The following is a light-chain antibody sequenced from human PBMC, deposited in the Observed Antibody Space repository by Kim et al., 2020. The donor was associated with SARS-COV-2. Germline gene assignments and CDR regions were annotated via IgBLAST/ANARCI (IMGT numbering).Light chain of an antibody. Sequence: IQLTQSPSSLSASVGDRVTITCRASQGISSYLAWYQQKPGKAPKLLIYAASTLQSGVPSRFSGSGSGTDFTLTISSLQPEDFATYYCQPQFTFGPGTKVDIK. CDR3: QPQFT. CDR2: AAS. J-gene: IGKJ3*01. V-gene: IGKV1-9*01. CDR1: QGISSY.